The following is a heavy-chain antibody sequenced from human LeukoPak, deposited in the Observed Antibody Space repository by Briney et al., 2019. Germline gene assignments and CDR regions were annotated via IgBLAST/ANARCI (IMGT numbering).Heavy chain of an antibody. CDR1: GFTFSSYG. CDR2: IRYDGSNK. V-gene: IGHV3-30*02. D-gene: IGHD3-3*01. Sequence: GGSLRLSCAASGFTFSSYGMHWVRQAPGKGLEWVAFIRYDGSNKYYADSVKGRFTISRDNCKNTLYLQMNSLRAEDTAVYYCAKGQLYYDFWGGYSTYFDYWGQGTLVTVSS. CDR3: AKGQLYYDFWGGYSTYFDY. J-gene: IGHJ4*02.